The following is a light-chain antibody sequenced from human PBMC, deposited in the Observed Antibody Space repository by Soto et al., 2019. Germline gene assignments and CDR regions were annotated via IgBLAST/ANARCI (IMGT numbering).Light chain of an antibody. Sequence: QPVLTQPPSVSGAPGQRVTISCTGSSSNIGAGYDVHWYQQLPGTAPKLLIYGNSNRPSGVPDRFSGSKSGTSASLAITGLQAEDEADYYCQSYDSSLSGYVVFGGGTKLTRP. CDR1: SSNIGAGYD. CDR2: GNS. J-gene: IGLJ2*01. V-gene: IGLV1-40*01. CDR3: QSYDSSLSGYVV.